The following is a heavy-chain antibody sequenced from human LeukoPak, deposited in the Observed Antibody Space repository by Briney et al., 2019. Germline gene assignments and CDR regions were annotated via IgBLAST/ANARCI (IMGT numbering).Heavy chain of an antibody. CDR1: GGSISSYY. V-gene: IGHV4-59*01. CDR3: ARVGDYALKD. D-gene: IGHD3-16*01. Sequence: SETLSLTCTVSGGSISSYYCSWIRQPPGKGLEWIGYIYYSGSTNYNPSLKSRVTISVDTSKNQFSLKLSSVTAADAAVYYCARVGDYALKDWGQGTLVTVSS. J-gene: IGHJ4*02. CDR2: IYYSGST.